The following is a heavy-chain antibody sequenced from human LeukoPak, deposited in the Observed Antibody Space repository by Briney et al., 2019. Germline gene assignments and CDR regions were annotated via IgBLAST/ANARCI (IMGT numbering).Heavy chain of an antibody. V-gene: IGHV3-74*01. CDR1: GFTFETYW. Sequence: GGSLRLSCAASGFTFETYWMHWVRQAPGKGLVWVSCINGYGTTTNYADSVKGRFTISRDNAKNTLYLQMNSLRVEDTAVYFCARVAYYRVTADQITDAFDVWGRGTAVTVSS. CDR2: INGYGTTT. D-gene: IGHD2-21*02. J-gene: IGHJ3*01. CDR3: ARVAYYRVTADQITDAFDV.